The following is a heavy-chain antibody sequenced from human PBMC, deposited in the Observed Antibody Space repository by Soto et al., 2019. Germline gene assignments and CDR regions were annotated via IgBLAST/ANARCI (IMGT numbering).Heavy chain of an antibody. V-gene: IGHV3-7*05. D-gene: IGHD6-13*01. CDR2: IKQDGSEK. J-gene: IGHJ4*02. CDR3: AREQQLVLDEFDY. CDR1: GFTFSSYW. Sequence: GGSLRLSCAASGFTFSSYWMSWVRQAPGKGLEWVANIKQDGSEKYYVDSVKGRFTISRDNAKNSLYLQMNSLRAEDTAVYYCAREQQLVLDEFDYWGQGTLVTVSS.